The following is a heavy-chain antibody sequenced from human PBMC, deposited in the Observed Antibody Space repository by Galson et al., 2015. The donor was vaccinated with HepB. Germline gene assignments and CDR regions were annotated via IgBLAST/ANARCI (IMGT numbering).Heavy chain of an antibody. CDR2: ISNSVILT. Sequence: SLRLSCAASGFTFSDYYMSWIRQVPGKGLEWLSYISNSVILTYYADSVKGRFTISRDNAKNTLYLQMSSLRAEDTAVYYCARVGDLAAAGSVDYWGQGTLVTVSS. J-gene: IGHJ4*02. V-gene: IGHV3-11*04. D-gene: IGHD6-13*01. CDR1: GFTFSDYY. CDR3: ARVGDLAAAGSVDY.